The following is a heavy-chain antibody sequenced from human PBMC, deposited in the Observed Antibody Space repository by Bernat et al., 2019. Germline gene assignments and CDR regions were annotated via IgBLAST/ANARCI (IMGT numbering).Heavy chain of an antibody. CDR3: ARDSYRPDYYYYYYGMDV. CDR2: ISAYNGNT. Sequence: QVQLVQSGAEVKKPGASVKVSYKASGYTFTSYGISWVRQAPGQGLEWMGWISAYNGNTNYAQKLQGRVTMTTDTSTSTAYMELRSLRSDDTAVYYCARDSYRPDYYYYYYGMDVWGQGTTVTVSS. CDR1: GYTFTSYG. D-gene: IGHD2-2*01. V-gene: IGHV1-18*01. J-gene: IGHJ6*02.